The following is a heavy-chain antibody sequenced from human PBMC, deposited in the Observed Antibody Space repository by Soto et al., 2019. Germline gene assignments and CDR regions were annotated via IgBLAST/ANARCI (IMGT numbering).Heavy chain of an antibody. Sequence: PGGSLRLSCAASGFTFSSYAMHWARQAPGKGLEWVAVISYDGSNKYYADSVKGRFTISRDNSKNTLYLQMNSLRAEDTAVYYCARDGPAAIPLYYGMDVWGQGTTVTVSS. CDR1: GFTFSSYA. CDR3: ARDGPAAIPLYYGMDV. J-gene: IGHJ6*02. D-gene: IGHD2-2*01. V-gene: IGHV3-30-3*01. CDR2: ISYDGSNK.